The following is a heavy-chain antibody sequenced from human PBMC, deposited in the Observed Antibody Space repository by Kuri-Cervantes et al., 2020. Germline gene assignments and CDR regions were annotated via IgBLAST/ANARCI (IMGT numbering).Heavy chain of an antibody. J-gene: IGHJ4*02. CDR2: INHSGST. CDR1: GESFSGYY. CDR3: ASLYYYDTTH. V-gene: IGHV4-34*01. Sequence: SQTLSLTCAVYGESFSGYYWSWIRQPPGKGLEWIGEINHSGSTNYNPSLKSRVTISVDTSKSQFSLNLSSVTAADTAMYYCASLYYYDTTHWGQGTLVTASS. D-gene: IGHD3-22*01.